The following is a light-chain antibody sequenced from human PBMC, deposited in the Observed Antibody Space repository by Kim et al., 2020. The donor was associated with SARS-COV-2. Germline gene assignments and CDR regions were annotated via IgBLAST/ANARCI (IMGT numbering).Light chain of an antibody. Sequence: GQSSTISCTGTSSDVGGYNYVSWYQQHPGKAPKLMIYDVSNRPSGVSNLFSGSKSGNTASLTISGLQAEDEADYYCSSYTSSSTLVFGGGTQLTVL. CDR1: SSDVGGYNY. CDR2: DVS. CDR3: SSYTSSSTLV. J-gene: IGLJ3*02. V-gene: IGLV2-14*03.